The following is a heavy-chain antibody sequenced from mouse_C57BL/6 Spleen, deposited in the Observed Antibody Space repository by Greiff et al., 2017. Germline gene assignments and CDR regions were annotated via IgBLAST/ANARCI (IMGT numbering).Heavy chain of an antibody. CDR3: ARGGSSYGYFDV. J-gene: IGHJ1*03. D-gene: IGHD1-1*01. CDR2: INYDGSST. Sequence: EVNLVESEGGLVQPGSSMKLSCTASGFTFSDYYMAWVRQVPEKGLEWVANINYDGSSTYYLDSLKSRFIISRDNAKNILYLQMSSLKSEDTATYYCARGGSSYGYFDVWGTGTTVTVSS. CDR1: GFTFSDYY. V-gene: IGHV5-16*01.